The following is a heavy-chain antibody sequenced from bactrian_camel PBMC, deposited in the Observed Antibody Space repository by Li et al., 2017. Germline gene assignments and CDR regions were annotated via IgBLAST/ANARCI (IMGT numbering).Heavy chain of an antibody. V-gene: IGHV3-3*01. J-gene: IGHJ4*01. Sequence: HVQLVESGGGSVQAGQTLSLSCTSSMLTISRYCVAWFRQVSGEERELVVAIGGDSDGRTNYADSVKGRFTISQDNAKNTLYLQMDSLKLEDTAMYYCAADRDCYLGSSYVPTYKHWGQGTQVTVS. CDR1: MLTISRYC. CDR2: IGGDSDGRT. CDR3: AADRDCYLGSSYVPTYKH. D-gene: IGHD3*01.